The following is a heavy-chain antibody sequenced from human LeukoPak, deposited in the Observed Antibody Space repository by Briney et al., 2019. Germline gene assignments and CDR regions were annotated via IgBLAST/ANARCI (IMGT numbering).Heavy chain of an antibody. CDR1: GGSFSGYY. Sequence: KPSETLSLTCAVYGGSFSGYYWSWIRQPPGKGLEWIGEINHSGSTNYNPSLKSRVTISVDTSKNQFSLKLSSVTAADTAVYYCARSAVAGLSISFDYWGQGTLVTVSS. D-gene: IGHD6-19*01. J-gene: IGHJ4*02. CDR3: ARSAVAGLSISFDY. V-gene: IGHV4-34*01. CDR2: INHSGST.